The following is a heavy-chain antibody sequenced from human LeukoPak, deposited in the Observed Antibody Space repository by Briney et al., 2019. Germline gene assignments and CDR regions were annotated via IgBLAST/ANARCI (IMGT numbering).Heavy chain of an antibody. Sequence: PETLSLTCTVSGGSISNYYWNWIRQPPGKGLDWIGYIYYTGRTKYNPSLNSRVTISVDTSKNQFSLELRSVTAADTAVYFCTRVEVHGQSDYWGQGTLVTVSS. D-gene: IGHD1-1*01. CDR3: TRVEVHGQSDY. J-gene: IGHJ4*02. CDR1: GGSISNYY. V-gene: IGHV4-59*01. CDR2: IYYTGRT.